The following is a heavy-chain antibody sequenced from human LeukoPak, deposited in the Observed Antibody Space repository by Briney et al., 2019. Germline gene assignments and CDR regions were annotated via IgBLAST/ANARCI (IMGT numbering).Heavy chain of an antibody. Sequence: PSETLSLTCAVYGGSFSGYYWSWIRQPPGKGLEWIGEINHSGSTNYNPSLKSRVTISVDTSKNQFSLKLSSVTAADTAVYYCAGGPPYSSGWYNPRFDYWGQGTLVTVSS. CDR1: GGSFSGYY. D-gene: IGHD6-19*01. CDR3: AGGPPYSSGWYNPRFDY. J-gene: IGHJ4*02. V-gene: IGHV4-34*01. CDR2: INHSGST.